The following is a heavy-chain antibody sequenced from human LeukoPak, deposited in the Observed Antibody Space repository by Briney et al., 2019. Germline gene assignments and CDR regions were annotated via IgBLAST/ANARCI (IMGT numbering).Heavy chain of an antibody. CDR3: AREVGTPQAFDI. CDR2: INSRSSTI. CDR1: RFTFSNYG. V-gene: IGHV3-48*01. J-gene: IGHJ3*02. D-gene: IGHD1-26*01. Sequence: GGSLRLSCAASRFTFSNYGVNWVRQAPGKGLEWVSYINSRSSTIYYADSVRGRFTISRDNAKNSLYLQMNSLKAEDTAIYYCAREVGTPQAFDIWGQGAMVTVSS.